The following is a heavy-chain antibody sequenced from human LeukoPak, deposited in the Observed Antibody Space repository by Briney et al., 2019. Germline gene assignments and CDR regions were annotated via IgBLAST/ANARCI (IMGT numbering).Heavy chain of an antibody. Sequence: ASVKVSCKVFGYTLTELSIHWVRQAPGKGLEWMGGFVPGNAEAIYAQKFQGRVTMMEDTSADTVHMQLSSLRSDDTAVYFCATERLGPELLNAFEIWGRGTLVTVSS. V-gene: IGHV1-24*01. J-gene: IGHJ3*02. CDR3: ATERLGPELLNAFEI. CDR2: FVPGNAEA. D-gene: IGHD4-23*01. CDR1: GYTLTELS.